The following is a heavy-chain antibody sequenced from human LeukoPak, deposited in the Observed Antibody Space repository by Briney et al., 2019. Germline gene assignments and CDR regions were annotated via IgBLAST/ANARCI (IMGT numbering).Heavy chain of an antibody. CDR3: ARRAVAGTYYMDV. J-gene: IGHJ6*03. CDR2: ISAYNGNT. Sequence: ASVKVSCKASGYTFTSYGISWVRQAPGQGLEWMGWISAYNGNTNYAQELQGRVTITADESTSTAYMELSSLRSEDTAVYYCARRAVAGTYYMDVWGKGTTVTVSS. V-gene: IGHV1-18*01. CDR1: GYTFTSYG. D-gene: IGHD6-19*01.